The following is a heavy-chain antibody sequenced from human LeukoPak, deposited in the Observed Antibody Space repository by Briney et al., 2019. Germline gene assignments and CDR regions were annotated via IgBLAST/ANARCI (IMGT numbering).Heavy chain of an antibody. CDR3: ARDLLGYNYYYMDV. CDR2: ISSSSSYI. Sequence: GGSLRLSCAASGFTFSSYNMNWVRQAPGKGLEWVSSISSSSSYIYYADSVKGRFTISRDNAKNSLYLQMNSLRAEDTAVYYCARDLLGYNYYYMDVWGKGTTVTVSS. J-gene: IGHJ6*03. CDR1: GFTFSSYN. D-gene: IGHD3-10*01. V-gene: IGHV3-21*01.